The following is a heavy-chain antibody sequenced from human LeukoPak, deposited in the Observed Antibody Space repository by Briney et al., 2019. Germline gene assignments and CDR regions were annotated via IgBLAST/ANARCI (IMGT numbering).Heavy chain of an antibody. Sequence: GESLKISCKGSGYSFTSYWIGWVRQMPGKGLEWMGIIYPGDSDTRYSPSFQGQVTISADKSISTAYLQWSSLKASDTAKYYCARREGTAYGDYVGPFDYWGQGTLVTVSS. D-gene: IGHD4-17*01. CDR1: GYSFTSYW. CDR2: IYPGDSDT. V-gene: IGHV5-51*01. J-gene: IGHJ4*02. CDR3: ARREGTAYGDYVGPFDY.